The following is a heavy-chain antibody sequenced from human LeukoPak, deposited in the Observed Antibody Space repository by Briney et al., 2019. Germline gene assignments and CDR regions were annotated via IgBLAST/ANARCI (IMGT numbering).Heavy chain of an antibody. D-gene: IGHD6-19*01. CDR1: GYSISSGYY. CDR3: ARDWISVADPPNWFDP. Sequence: SETLSLTCTVSGYSISSGYYWGWIRQTPGQGLEWIGSIYYSGKTYYNPSLKSRVTISIDTSKNQFSLKLSSVTAADTAVYYCARDWISVADPPNWFDPWGQGTLVTVSS. V-gene: IGHV4-38-2*02. J-gene: IGHJ5*02. CDR2: IYYSGKT.